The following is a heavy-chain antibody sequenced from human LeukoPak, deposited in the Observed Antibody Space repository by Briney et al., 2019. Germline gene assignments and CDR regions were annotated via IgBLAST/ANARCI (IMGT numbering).Heavy chain of an antibody. CDR1: GGSISSYY. CDR2: IYTSGST. J-gene: IGHJ4*02. V-gene: IGHV4-4*07. D-gene: IGHD5-12*01. Sequence: KPSETLSLTCTVPGGSISSYYWSWIRQPAGKGLGWIGRIYTSGSTNYNPSLKSRVTISVDKSKNQFSLKLSSVTAADTAVYYCARDREVRYSGYDLGYYFDYWGQGTLVTVSS. CDR3: ARDREVRYSGYDLGYYFDY.